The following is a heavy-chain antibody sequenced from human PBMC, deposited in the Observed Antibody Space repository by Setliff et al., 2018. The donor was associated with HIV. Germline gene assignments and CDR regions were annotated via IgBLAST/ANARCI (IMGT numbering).Heavy chain of an antibody. D-gene: IGHD3-10*01. CDR3: AREAPIQGVTYGFPHFDY. CDR1: GFDFASFL. V-gene: IGHV3-21*01. J-gene: IGHJ4*02. Sequence: GGSLRLSCAASGFDFASFLIHWVRQAPGKGLEWVASISRDNFVRFYADSVRGRFNVSRDNAQKSLFLQMNSLQADDTAFYYCAREAPIQGVTYGFPHFDYWGQGALVTVSS. CDR2: ISRDNFVR.